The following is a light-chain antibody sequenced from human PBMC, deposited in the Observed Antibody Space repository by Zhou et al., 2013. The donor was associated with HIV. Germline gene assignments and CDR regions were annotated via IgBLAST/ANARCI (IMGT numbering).Light chain of an antibody. CDR2: KAS. CDR1: QSISHW. V-gene: IGKV1-5*03. J-gene: IGKJ3*01. CDR3: QQSYSSLFT. Sequence: DIQMTQSPTTLSASVGDRVSITCRASQSISHWLAWYQQRPGKAPKLLIYKASTLQSGVPSRFSGSASGTDFTLTISSLQPEDFATYYCQQSYSSLFTFGPGTKVDIK.